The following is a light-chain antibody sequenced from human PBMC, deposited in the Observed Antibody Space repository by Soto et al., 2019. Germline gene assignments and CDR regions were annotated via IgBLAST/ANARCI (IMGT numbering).Light chain of an antibody. J-gene: IGLJ2*01. CDR1: RSNIGSND. CDR2: RSN. CDR3: ASWDYSLSGVL. Sequence: QSVLTQPTSASGTPGQRVTISCSGSRSNIGSNDAFWYEQLPGTAPKLLIYRSNQRPSGVPDRFSGSKSGTSASLAISGLRSEDEADYYCASWDYSLSGVLFGGGTKLTVL. V-gene: IGLV1-47*01.